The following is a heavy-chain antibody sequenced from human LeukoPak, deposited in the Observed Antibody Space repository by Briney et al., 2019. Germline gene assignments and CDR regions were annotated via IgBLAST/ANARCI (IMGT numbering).Heavy chain of an antibody. J-gene: IGHJ3*02. V-gene: IGHV1-69*13. Sequence: SVKVSCKASGGTFSSYAISWVRQAPGQGLEWMGGIIPIFGTANYAQKFQGRVTITADESTSTAYMELSSLRSEDTAVYYCARDVYYDFADDAFDIWGQGTMVTVSS. D-gene: IGHD3-3*01. CDR1: GGTFSSYA. CDR2: IIPIFGTA. CDR3: ARDVYYDFADDAFDI.